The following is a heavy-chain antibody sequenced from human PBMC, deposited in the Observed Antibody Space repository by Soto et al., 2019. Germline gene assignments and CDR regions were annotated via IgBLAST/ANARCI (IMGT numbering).Heavy chain of an antibody. Sequence: ASVKVSCKASGYTFTSYYMHCVRQAPGQGLEWMGIINPSGGSTSYAQRFQGRVTMTRDTSTSTVYMELSSLRSEDTAVYYCARDHFDRLRGGAFDIWGQGTMVTVSS. J-gene: IGHJ3*02. CDR1: GYTFTSYY. CDR3: ARDHFDRLRGGAFDI. V-gene: IGHV1-46*01. D-gene: IGHD3-9*01. CDR2: INPSGGST.